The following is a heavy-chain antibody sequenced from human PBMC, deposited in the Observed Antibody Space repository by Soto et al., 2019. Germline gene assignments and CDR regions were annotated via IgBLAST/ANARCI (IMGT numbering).Heavy chain of an antibody. D-gene: IGHD3-3*01. Sequence: EVQLVESGGGLVKPGGSLRLSCAASGFTFSSYSMNCVRQAPGKGLEWGSSISSSSSYIYYADSVKGRFTISRDNAKNSLYLQMNSLRAEDTAVYYCAREYDFWSGYYTGYGMDVWGQGTTVTVSS. CDR1: GFTFSSYS. J-gene: IGHJ6*02. V-gene: IGHV3-21*01. CDR3: AREYDFWSGYYTGYGMDV. CDR2: ISSSSSYI.